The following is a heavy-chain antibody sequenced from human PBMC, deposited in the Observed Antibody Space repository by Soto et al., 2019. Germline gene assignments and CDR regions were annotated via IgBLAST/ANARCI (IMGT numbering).Heavy chain of an antibody. D-gene: IGHD3-22*01. Sequence: ASVKVSCKASGYTFTSYGISWVRQAPGQGLEWMGWISAYNGNTNYAQKLQGRVTMTTDTSTSTAYMELRILRSDDTAVYYCASSYDSSGYYPTKYWGQGTLVTVSS. CDR1: GYTFTSYG. CDR3: ASSYDSSGYYPTKY. J-gene: IGHJ4*02. CDR2: ISAYNGNT. V-gene: IGHV1-18*01.